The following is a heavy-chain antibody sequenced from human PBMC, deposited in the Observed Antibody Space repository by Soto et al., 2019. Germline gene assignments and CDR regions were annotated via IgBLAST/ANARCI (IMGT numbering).Heavy chain of an antibody. Sequence: QVQLQESGPGLVRTSQTLSLSCTVSGGSISNSANHWSGIRQHPGEGLEWIGYIHYSGGTYYSPSHRGRVTMSIDASKNQFSLRLSSVTAADTAVYYCAKGVRGVPNWFDPWGQGTLVTVSS. CDR3: AKGVRGVPNWFDP. CDR1: GGSISNSANH. V-gene: IGHV4-31*03. D-gene: IGHD3-10*01. CDR2: IHYSGGT. J-gene: IGHJ5*02.